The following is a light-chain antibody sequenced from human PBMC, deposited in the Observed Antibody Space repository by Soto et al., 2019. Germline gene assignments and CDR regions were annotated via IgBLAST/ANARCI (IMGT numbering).Light chain of an antibody. V-gene: IGLV1-40*01. CDR2: GNN. J-gene: IGLJ1*01. CDR1: SSNIGAGFD. CDR3: QSYDTNLSGASV. Sequence: QSALTQSPSVSGAPGQRVSISCTGTSSNIGAGFDVHWYQQLPATAPKLLIYGNNNRPSGVADRFSGSKSGTSASLAITGLQAEDEADYYCQSYDTNLSGASVFGTGTKLTVL.